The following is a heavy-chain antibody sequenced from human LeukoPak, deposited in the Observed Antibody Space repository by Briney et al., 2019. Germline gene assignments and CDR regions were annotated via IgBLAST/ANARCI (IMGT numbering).Heavy chain of an antibody. D-gene: IGHD3-10*01. CDR3: ARDQFGYGSGNYHSGPYYYYGMDV. V-gene: IGHV3-7*03. J-gene: IGHJ6*02. CDR1: GFTFSSYW. CDR2: IKQDGSEK. Sequence: GGSLRLSCAASGFTFSSYWMSWVRQAPGKGLEWVANIKQDGSEKYYVDSVKGRFTISRDNAKNSLYLQMNSLRAEDTAVYYCARDQFGYGSGNYHSGPYYYYGMDVWGQGTTVTVSS.